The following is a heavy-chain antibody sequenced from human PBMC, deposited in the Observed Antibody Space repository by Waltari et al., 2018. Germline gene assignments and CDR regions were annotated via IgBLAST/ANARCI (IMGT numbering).Heavy chain of an antibody. CDR3: ARRIAWYYSSGSYHDY. CDR1: GGSFSTDY. CDR2: VNHSGST. V-gene: IGHV4-34*01. Sequence: QVQLQQWGAGLLKPSETLSLTCAVYGGSFSTDYWSWIRPPPGKGLEWIGEVNHSGSTHHNPSLKSRVTMSADTSKSQFSLKLRSVTAADTAVYYCARRIAWYYSSGSYHDYWGQGTLVTVSS. J-gene: IGHJ4*02. D-gene: IGHD3-10*01.